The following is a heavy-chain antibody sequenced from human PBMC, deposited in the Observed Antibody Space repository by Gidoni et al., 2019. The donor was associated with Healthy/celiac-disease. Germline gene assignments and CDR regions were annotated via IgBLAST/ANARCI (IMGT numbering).Heavy chain of an antibody. D-gene: IGHD2-21*02. J-gene: IGHJ3*02. CDR3: ARAPVVVTAIRENDAFDI. CDR1: GVSVSSGSYY. V-gene: IGHV4-61*01. Sequence: QVQLQESGPGLVKPSETLSLTCTVSGVSVSSGSYYWSWIRQPPGKGLEWIGYIYYSGSTNYNPSLKSRVTISVDTSKNQFSLKLSSVTAADTAVYYCARAPVVVTAIRENDAFDIWGQGTMVTVSS. CDR2: IYYSGST.